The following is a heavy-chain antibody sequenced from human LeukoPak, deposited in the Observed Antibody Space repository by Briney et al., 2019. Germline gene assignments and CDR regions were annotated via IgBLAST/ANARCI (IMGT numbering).Heavy chain of an antibody. J-gene: IGHJ3*02. V-gene: IGHV5-51*01. Sequence: GESLKISCKGSGYSFTSYWIGWVRPMPGKGLEWMGIIYPGDSDTRYSPSFQGQVTISADKSISTAYLQWSSLKASDTAMYYCASRPLLSSAAAESPGAFDIWGQGTMVTVSS. CDR1: GYSFTSYW. CDR3: ASRPLLSSAAAESPGAFDI. D-gene: IGHD6-13*01. CDR2: IYPGDSDT.